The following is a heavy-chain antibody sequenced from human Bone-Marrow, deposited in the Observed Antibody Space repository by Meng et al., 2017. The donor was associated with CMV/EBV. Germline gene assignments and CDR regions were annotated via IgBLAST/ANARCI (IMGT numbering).Heavy chain of an antibody. J-gene: IGHJ3*02. V-gene: IGHV3-48*03. Sequence: GGSLRLSCAASGFTFSSYEMNWVRQAPGKGLEWVSYISSSGSTIYYADSVKGRFTISRDNAKNSLYLQMNSLRAEDTAVYYCARDHRSYYDFWSGYYNIDAFAIWGQGTRVT. D-gene: IGHD3-3*01. CDR1: GFTFSSYE. CDR3: ARDHRSYYDFWSGYYNIDAFAI. CDR2: ISSSGSTI.